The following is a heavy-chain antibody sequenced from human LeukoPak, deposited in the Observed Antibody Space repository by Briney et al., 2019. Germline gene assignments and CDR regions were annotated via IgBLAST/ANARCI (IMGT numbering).Heavy chain of an antibody. Sequence: QSGGSLGLSCAASGFTFSSYAMSWVRQAPGKGLEWVSAISGSGGSTYYADSVKGRFTISRDNSKNTLYLQMNSLRAEDTAVYYCAKDGGYDFWSGFNWFDPWGQGTLVTVSS. V-gene: IGHV3-23*01. J-gene: IGHJ5*02. CDR2: ISGSGGST. D-gene: IGHD3-3*01. CDR3: AKDGGYDFWSGFNWFDP. CDR1: GFTFSSYA.